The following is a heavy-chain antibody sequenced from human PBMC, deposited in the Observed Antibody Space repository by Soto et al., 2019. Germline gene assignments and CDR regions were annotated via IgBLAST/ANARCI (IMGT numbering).Heavy chain of an antibody. D-gene: IGHD3-10*01. CDR1: GGSISSGYYY. V-gene: IGHV4-30-4*01. CDR3: ARDEGYYYGSG. J-gene: IGHJ4*02. CDR2: IYSSGKT. Sequence: QVQLQESGPGLVKPSQTLSLTCTVSGGSISSGYYYWSWIRQPPGKGLEWIGYIYSSGKTYYNPSLRSRLTISVDTSKTHFSLKLNSVTAADTAVYYCARDEGYYYGSGWGQGTLVTVSS.